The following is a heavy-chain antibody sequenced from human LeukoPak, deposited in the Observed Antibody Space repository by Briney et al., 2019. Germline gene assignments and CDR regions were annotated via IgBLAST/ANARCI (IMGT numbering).Heavy chain of an antibody. J-gene: IGHJ4*02. CDR1: GYTFPSYF. D-gene: IGHD3-16*01. Sequence: ASVKVSCKASGYTFPSYFMHWVRQAPGQGLEWMGRINPNSGGTNYAQKFQGRVTMTRDTSISTAYMELSRLRSDDTAVYYCARDPHGGGYDYWGQGTLVTVSS. V-gene: IGHV1-2*06. CDR2: INPNSGGT. CDR3: ARDPHGGGYDY.